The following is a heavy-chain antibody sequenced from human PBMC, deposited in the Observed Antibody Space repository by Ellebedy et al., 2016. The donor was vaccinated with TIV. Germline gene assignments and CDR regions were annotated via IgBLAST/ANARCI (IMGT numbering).Heavy chain of an antibody. D-gene: IGHD6-13*01. CDR1: GYNFPSYW. V-gene: IGHV5-51*01. J-gene: IGHJ1*01. CDR2: IYPAASDTRNA. Sequence: GESLKISCQGSGYNFPSYWIGWVRQMPGKGLEWVGFIYPAASDTRNARYSPSFQGQVTISADKSINTAYLQWSSLKASDTAIYYCATGTGAGAGYLQHWGQGTLITVSS. CDR3: ATGTGAGAGYLQH.